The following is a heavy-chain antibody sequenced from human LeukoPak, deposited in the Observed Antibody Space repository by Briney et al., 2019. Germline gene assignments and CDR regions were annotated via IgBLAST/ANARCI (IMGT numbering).Heavy chain of an antibody. D-gene: IGHD5-18*01. Sequence: SVTVSCKASGFTFTSSAMQWVRQARGQRLEWIGWIVVGSGNTNYAQKFQERVTITRDMSTSTAYMELSSLRSEDTAVYYCAADSRARYSYGYSSVRIYYYYGMDVWGQGTTVTVSS. CDR2: IVVGSGNT. CDR1: GFTFTSSA. CDR3: AADSRARYSYGYSSVRIYYYYGMDV. V-gene: IGHV1-58*02. J-gene: IGHJ6*02.